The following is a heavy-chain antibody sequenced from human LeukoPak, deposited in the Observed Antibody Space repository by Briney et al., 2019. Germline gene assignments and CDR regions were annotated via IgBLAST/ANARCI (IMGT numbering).Heavy chain of an antibody. CDR2: IRGSGGTT. D-gene: IGHD6-19*01. J-gene: IGHJ4*02. CDR3: TPVEQWLGRALLY. V-gene: IGHV3-23*01. Sequence: PGGSLRLSCATSGFAFSSFAMSWVRQAPGKGLEWVSDIRGSGGTTSYADSVKGRFTISRDISRNTLYLQMYSLKTEDTAVYYCTPVEQWLGRALLYWGQGNLVTVSS. CDR1: GFAFSSFA.